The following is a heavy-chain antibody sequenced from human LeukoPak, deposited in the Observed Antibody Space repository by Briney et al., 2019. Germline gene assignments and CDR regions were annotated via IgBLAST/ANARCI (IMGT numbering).Heavy chain of an antibody. CDR2: IWYDGSNK. J-gene: IGHJ4*02. D-gene: IGHD3-22*01. Sequence: GGSLRLSCAASGFTFSSYGMHWVRQAPGKGLEWVAVIWYDGSNKYYADSVKGRFTISRDNSKNTLYLRMNSLRAEDTAVYYCARDSHYYDSRGGFDYWGQGTLVTVSS. CDR3: ARDSHYYDSRGGFDY. CDR1: GFTFSSYG. V-gene: IGHV3-33*01.